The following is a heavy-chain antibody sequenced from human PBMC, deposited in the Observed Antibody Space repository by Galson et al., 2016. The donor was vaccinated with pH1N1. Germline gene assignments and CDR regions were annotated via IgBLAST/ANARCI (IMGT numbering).Heavy chain of an antibody. J-gene: IGHJ3*02. D-gene: IGHD3-3*01. V-gene: IGHV6-1*01. Sequence: CAISGDSVSSNSATWNWIRQSPSRGLEWLGRTYYRSKWYNDYAESVKSRIIISPDTSKNQLSLRLNSVTPADTAVYYCAGGVIDYDFWSGYQDHAAFDIWGQGTMVIVSS. CDR1: GDSVSSNSAT. CDR3: AGGVIDYDFWSGYQDHAAFDI. CDR2: TYYRSKWYN.